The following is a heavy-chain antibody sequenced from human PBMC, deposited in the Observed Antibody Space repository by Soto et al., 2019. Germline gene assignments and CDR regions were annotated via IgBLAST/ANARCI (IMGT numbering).Heavy chain of an antibody. CDR3: ARERAARSYYYYYGMDV. J-gene: IGHJ6*02. CDR2: TIPIFGTA. Sequence: QVQLVQSGAEVKKPGSSVKVSCKASGGTFSSYAISWVRHAPGQGLEWMGGTIPIFGTANYARKCQGRVTITADETTSTAYMELSSLRSEATAVYYCARERAARSYYYYYGMDVWGQGTTVTVSS. D-gene: IGHD6-6*01. CDR1: GGTFSSYA. V-gene: IGHV1-69*12.